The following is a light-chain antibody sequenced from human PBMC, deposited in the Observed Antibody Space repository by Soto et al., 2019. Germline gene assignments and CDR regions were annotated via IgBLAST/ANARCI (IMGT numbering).Light chain of an antibody. CDR2: AAS. CDR1: XSIISY. Sequence: DIQMTQSPSSLSASVGDRVTITCRASXSIISYLNWYQQKPGKAPKLLMYAASSLQSGVPSRFSGSGSGTDFTLTISSLQPEVFATYYCQQSYSTPYTFGQGTKLEIK. J-gene: IGKJ2*01. CDR3: QQSYSTPYT. V-gene: IGKV1-39*01.